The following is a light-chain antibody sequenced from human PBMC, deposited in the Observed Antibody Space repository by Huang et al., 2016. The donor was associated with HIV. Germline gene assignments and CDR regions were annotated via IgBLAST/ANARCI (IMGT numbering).Light chain of an antibody. CDR1: QGISSY. V-gene: IGKV1-9*01. J-gene: IGKJ1*01. Sequence: IQLTQSPSSLSASVGDRVIITCRASQGISSYLAWYQQKPGKAPKLLIYAASTLQSGVPSRFSGSGSGTDFTLTVSILQPEDFATYYCQQLNSYPETFGQGTKVEIK. CDR3: QQLNSYPET. CDR2: AAS.